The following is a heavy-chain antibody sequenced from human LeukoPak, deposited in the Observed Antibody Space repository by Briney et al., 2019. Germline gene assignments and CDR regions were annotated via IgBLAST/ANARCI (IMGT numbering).Heavy chain of an antibody. CDR2: IYHSGST. D-gene: IGHD3-3*01. V-gene: IGHV4-30-2*01. J-gene: IGHJ5*02. CDR1: GGSISSGGYY. Sequence: PSETLSLTCTVSGGSISSGGYYWSWIRQPPGKGLEWIGYIYHSGSTYYNPSLKSRVTISVDRSKNQFSLKLSSVTAADTAVYYCAREWITIFGVVTSNWFDPWGQGTLVTVSS. CDR3: AREWITIFGVVTSNWFDP.